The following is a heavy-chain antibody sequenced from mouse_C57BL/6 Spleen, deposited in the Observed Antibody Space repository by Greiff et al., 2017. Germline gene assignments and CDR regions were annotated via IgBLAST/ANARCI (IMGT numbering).Heavy chain of an antibody. CDR1: GFTFSSYT. CDR3: ARQRYDGYYPYYAMDY. D-gene: IGHD2-3*01. CDR2: ISGGGGNP. V-gene: IGHV5-9*04. J-gene: IGHJ4*01. Sequence: EVKLMESGGGLVKPGGSLKLSCAASGFTFSSYTMSWVRQTPEKRLEWVATISGGGGNPYYPDSVKGRFTISRDNAKNTLYLQMSSLRSEDTAVYYCARQRYDGYYPYYAMDYWGQGTSVTVSS.